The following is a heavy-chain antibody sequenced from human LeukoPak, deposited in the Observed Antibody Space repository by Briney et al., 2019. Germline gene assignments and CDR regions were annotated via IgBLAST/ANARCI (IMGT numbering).Heavy chain of an antibody. D-gene: IGHD3-22*01. V-gene: IGHV3-64*01. Sequence: GGSLRLSCAASGFTFSSYAMHWVRQAPGKGLEYVSAISSNGGSTYYANSVKGRFTISGDNSKNTLYLQMGSLRSEDTAVYYCARDYYDSSGYYYLTPNWFDPWGQGTLVTVSS. CDR2: ISSNGGST. CDR3: ARDYYDSSGYYYLTPNWFDP. J-gene: IGHJ5*02. CDR1: GFTFSSYA.